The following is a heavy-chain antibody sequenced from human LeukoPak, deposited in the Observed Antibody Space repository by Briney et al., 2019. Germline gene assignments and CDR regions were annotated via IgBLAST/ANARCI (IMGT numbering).Heavy chain of an antibody. CDR1: GVSITNYY. CDR3: ARDGGLQSHFDY. Sequence: PSETLSLTCTVSGVSITNYYWSWIRQPPGKGLEWIGHVSYSGSTNYNPSLKSRITMSVDTSKNQFSLNLTSVTAADTAVYYCARDGGLQSHFDYWGQGALVTVSS. CDR2: VSYSGST. V-gene: IGHV4-59*01. J-gene: IGHJ4*02. D-gene: IGHD5-24*01.